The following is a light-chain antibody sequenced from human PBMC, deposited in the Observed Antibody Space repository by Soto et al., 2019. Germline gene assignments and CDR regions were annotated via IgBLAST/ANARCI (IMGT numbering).Light chain of an antibody. CDR3: AAWDGSLNECV. CDR2: GDD. J-gene: IGLJ3*02. Sequence: QSVLTQPPSASGTPGQRVTISCSGSSSNIGSNTVNWYQQLPGTAPKLLIYGDDQRPSGVPDRFSGSKSGTSVSLAISGLRSEDEADYYCAAWDGSLNECVFGGGTKLTVL. CDR1: SSNIGSNT. V-gene: IGLV1-44*01.